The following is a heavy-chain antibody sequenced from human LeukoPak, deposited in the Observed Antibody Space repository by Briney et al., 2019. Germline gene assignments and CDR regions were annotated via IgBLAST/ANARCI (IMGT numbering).Heavy chain of an antibody. D-gene: IGHD1-26*01. CDR2: IYTSGST. Sequence: NASETLSLTCTVSGGSISSSSYYWGWIRQPAGKGLEWIGRIYTSGSTNYNPSLKSRVTISVDTSKNQFSLKLSSVTAADTAVYYCARGSVGATGFDYWGQGTLVTVSS. CDR1: GGSISSSSYY. V-gene: IGHV4-61*02. J-gene: IGHJ4*02. CDR3: ARGSVGATGFDY.